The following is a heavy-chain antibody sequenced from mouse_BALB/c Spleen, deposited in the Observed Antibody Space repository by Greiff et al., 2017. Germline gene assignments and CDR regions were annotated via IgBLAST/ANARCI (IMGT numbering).Heavy chain of an antibody. D-gene: IGHD1-2*01. Sequence: EVQLQESGAELVRSGASVKLSCTASGFNIKDYYMHWVKHRPEQGLEWIGWIDPENGDTEYAPKFQGKATMTADTSSNTAYLQLSSLTSEDTAVYYCNAVITTGLYAMDYWGQGTSVTVSS. V-gene: IGHV14-4*02. J-gene: IGHJ4*01. CDR1: GFNIKDYY. CDR3: NAVITTGLYAMDY. CDR2: IDPENGDT.